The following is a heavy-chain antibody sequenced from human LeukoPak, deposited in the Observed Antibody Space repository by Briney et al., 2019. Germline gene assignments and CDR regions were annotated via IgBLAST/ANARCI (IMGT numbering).Heavy chain of an antibody. D-gene: IGHD6-13*01. V-gene: IGHV4-59*01. J-gene: IGHJ4*02. CDR1: GGSISRDY. CDR3: ARSRGSSWYGFDY. CDR2: IYYTGRT. Sequence: SETLSLTCTVSGGSISRDYWSWIRQPPGKGLEWIGYIYYTGRTDYNPSLKSRVTISVDASNNQFSLKLSSVIAADTAVYYCARSRGSSWYGFDYWGQGTLVTVSS.